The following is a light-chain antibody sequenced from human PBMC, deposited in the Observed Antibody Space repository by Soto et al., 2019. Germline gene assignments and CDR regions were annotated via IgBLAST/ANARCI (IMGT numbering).Light chain of an antibody. CDR3: LLSYIGARV. V-gene: IGLV7-46*01. J-gene: IGLJ2*01. CDR2: DTT. Sequence: QAVVTQEPSLTVSPGGTVTLTCGSSTGAVTSGHYPYWIQQKPGQAPRTLIYDTTDKHSWTPARFSGSLLGGRAALTLSGAQPEDEAEYYCLLSYIGARVFGGGTQLTVL. CDR1: TGAVTSGHY.